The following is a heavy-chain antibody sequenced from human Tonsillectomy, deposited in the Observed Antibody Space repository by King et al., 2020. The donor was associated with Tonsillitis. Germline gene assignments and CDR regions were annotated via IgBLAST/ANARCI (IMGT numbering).Heavy chain of an antibody. V-gene: IGHV3-74*01. CDR2: INSDGSST. Sequence: VQLVESGGGLVQPGWSLRLSCAASGFTFSSYWMHWVRQAPGKGLVWVSRINSDGSSTSYADSVKGRFTISRDNAKNTLYLQMNSLRAEDTAVYYCARDPGGTGLDFDYWGQGTLVTVSS. D-gene: IGHD3-10*01. CDR1: GFTFSSYW. CDR3: ARDPGGTGLDFDY. J-gene: IGHJ4*02.